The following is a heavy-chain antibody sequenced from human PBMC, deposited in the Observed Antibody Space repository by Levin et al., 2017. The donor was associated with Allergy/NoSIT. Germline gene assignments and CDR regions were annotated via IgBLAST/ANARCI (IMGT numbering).Heavy chain of an antibody. CDR3: TATLGY. CDR2: IKSKTDRGTT. J-gene: IGHJ4*02. D-gene: IGHD7-27*01. CDR1: GFTFSSPW. V-gene: IGHV3-15*01. Sequence: LSLTCAASGFTFSSPWLTWVRQAPGKGLEWVGRIKSKTDRGTTDYAAPVKGRFTIPRDDSKNTLYLQMNSLKTEDTAVYYCTATLGYWGQGTLVTVSS.